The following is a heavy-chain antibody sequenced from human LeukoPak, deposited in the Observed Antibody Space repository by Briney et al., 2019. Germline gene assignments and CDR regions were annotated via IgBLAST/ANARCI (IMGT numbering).Heavy chain of an antibody. J-gene: IGHJ4*02. Sequence: SETLSLTCIVSGGSISSYYWSWIRQPPGKGLEWIGYIYYSGSTNYNPSLKSRVTISVDTSKNQFSLKLSSVTAADTAVYYCARATDWVFDYWGQGTLVTVSS. CDR1: GGSISSYY. D-gene: IGHD3/OR15-3a*01. CDR2: IYYSGST. V-gene: IGHV4-59*01. CDR3: ARATDWVFDY.